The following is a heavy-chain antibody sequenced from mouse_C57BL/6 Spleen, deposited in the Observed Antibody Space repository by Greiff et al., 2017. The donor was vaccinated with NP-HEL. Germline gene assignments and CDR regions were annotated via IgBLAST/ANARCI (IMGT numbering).Heavy chain of an antibody. CDR2: IYPGDGDT. Sequence: VNVVESGAELVKPGASVKISCKASGYAFSSYWMNWVKQRPGKGLEWIGQIYPGDGDTNYNGKFKGKATLTADKSSSTAYMQLSSLTSEDSAVYFCAREGLYYGNYGDYWGQGTTLTVSS. V-gene: IGHV1-80*01. CDR1: GYAFSSYW. J-gene: IGHJ2*01. D-gene: IGHD2-1*01. CDR3: AREGLYYGNYGDY.